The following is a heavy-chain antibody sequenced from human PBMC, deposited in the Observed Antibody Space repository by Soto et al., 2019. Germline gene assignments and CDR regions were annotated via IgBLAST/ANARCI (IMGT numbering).Heavy chain of an antibody. D-gene: IGHD3-3*01. CDR1: GGSISSYY. CDR2: IYTSGST. V-gene: IGHV4-4*07. Sequence: SETLSLTCTVSGGSISSYYWSWIRQPAGKGLEWIGRIYTSGSTNYNPSLKSRVTMSVDTSKNQPSLKLSSVTAADTVVDYGARDTYYDFWSGYLPGPDYYYYGMGVWGQGTTGTVP. CDR3: ARDTYYDFWSGYLPGPDYYYYGMGV. J-gene: IGHJ6*02.